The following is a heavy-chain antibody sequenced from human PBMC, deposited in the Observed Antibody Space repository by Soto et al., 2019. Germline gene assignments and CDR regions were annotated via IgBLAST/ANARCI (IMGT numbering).Heavy chain of an antibody. J-gene: IGHJ5*02. CDR1: GGSISSYY. CDR3: ARDYYDSSRLNNWFDP. D-gene: IGHD3-22*01. CDR2: IYYSGST. V-gene: IGHV4-59*01. Sequence: QVQLQESGPGLVKPSETLSLTCTVSGGSISSYYWSWIRQPPGKGLEWIGYIYYSGSTNYNPSLKSRVTISVDTSKNLFSLKLSSVTAADTAVYYCARDYYDSSRLNNWFDPWGQGTLVTVSS.